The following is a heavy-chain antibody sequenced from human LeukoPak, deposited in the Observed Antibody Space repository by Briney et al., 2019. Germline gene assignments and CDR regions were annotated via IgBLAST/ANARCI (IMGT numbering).Heavy chain of an antibody. CDR3: ARGGGYGAFGY. CDR1: GFTFSRNW. CDR2: IKQDGSEK. Sequence: PGGSLRLSCAASGFTFSRNWLSWVRQAPGKGLEWVANIKQDGSEKYYVDSVKGRFTISRDNAKNSLYLQMYSLRAEDTAVYYCARGGGYGAFGYWGQGTLVTVSS. V-gene: IGHV3-7*04. D-gene: IGHD4/OR15-4a*01. J-gene: IGHJ4*02.